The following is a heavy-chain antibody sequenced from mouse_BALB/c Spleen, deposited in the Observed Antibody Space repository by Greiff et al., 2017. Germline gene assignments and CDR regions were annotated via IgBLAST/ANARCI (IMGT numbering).Heavy chain of an antibody. D-gene: IGHD1-1*01. CDR3: ASHYYGSSYDCAMDY. CDR2: IWAGGST. V-gene: IGHV2-9*02. Sequence: VHLVESGPGLVAPSQSLSITCTASGFSLTSYGVHWVRQPPGKGLEWLGVIWAGGSTNYNSALMSRLSINKDNSKSQVFLKMNSLQTDDTAMYYCASHYYGSSYDCAMDYWGQGTSVTVSS. J-gene: IGHJ4*01. CDR1: GFSLTSYG.